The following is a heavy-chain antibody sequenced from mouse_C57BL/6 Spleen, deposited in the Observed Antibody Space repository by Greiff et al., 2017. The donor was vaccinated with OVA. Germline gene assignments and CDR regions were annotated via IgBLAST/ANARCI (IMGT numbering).Heavy chain of an antibody. CDR2: IYPGSGST. CDR1: GYTFTSYW. V-gene: IGHV1-55*01. Sequence: QVQLQQPGAELVKPGASVKMSCKASGYTFTSYWITWVKQRPGQGLEWIGDIYPGSGSTNYNEKFKSKATLTVDTSSSTAYMQLSSLTSEDSAVYYCASLYYGSSSFDYWGQGTTPTVSS. J-gene: IGHJ2*01. CDR3: ASLYYGSSSFDY. D-gene: IGHD1-1*01.